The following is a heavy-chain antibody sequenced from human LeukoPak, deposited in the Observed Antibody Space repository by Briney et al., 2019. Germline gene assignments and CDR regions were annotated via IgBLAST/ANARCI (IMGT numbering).Heavy chain of an antibody. CDR1: EYDFTTNY. Sequence: ASVKVSCKASEYDFTTNYIHWVRQAPGQELEWMGTINPSVSSTTYGQRFRGRVTMTRDTSTATVYMDLGSLTSEDTAIYYCAKGYCTGASCYILDSWGQGTLVTVSS. CDR3: AKGYCTGASCYILDS. D-gene: IGHD2-15*01. CDR2: INPSVSST. J-gene: IGHJ4*02. V-gene: IGHV1-46*01.